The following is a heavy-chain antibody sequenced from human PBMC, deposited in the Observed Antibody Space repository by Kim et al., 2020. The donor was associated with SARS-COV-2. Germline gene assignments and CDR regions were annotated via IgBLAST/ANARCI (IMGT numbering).Heavy chain of an antibody. Sequence: GGSLRLSCAASGFTFSTYVMSWVRQAPGKGLEWVSVVSTAGATYYADSVKGRFTVSRDNSKNTLSLQMNSLRVEDTALYYCAKHFTPGNFDSWGQGTLVTVSS. J-gene: IGHJ4*02. CDR2: VSTAGAT. CDR3: AKHFTPGNFDS. V-gene: IGHV3-23*01. CDR1: GFTFSTYV. D-gene: IGHD3-3*02.